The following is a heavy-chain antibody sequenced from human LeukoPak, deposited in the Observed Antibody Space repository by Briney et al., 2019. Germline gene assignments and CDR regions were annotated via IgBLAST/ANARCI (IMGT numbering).Heavy chain of an antibody. D-gene: IGHD3-22*01. CDR1: GFTFSGYG. CDR3: AKDPSYYDSSGSLYYFDY. Sequence: GGSLRLSCAASGFTFSGYGMHWVRQAPGKGLEWVAVISYDGSNKYYADSVKGRFTISRDNSKNTLYLQMNSLRAEDTAVYYCAKDPSYYDSSGSLYYFDYWGQGTLVTVSS. V-gene: IGHV3-30*18. J-gene: IGHJ4*02. CDR2: ISYDGSNK.